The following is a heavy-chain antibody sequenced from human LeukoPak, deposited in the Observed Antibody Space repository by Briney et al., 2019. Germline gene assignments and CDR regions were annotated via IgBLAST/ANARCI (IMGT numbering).Heavy chain of an antibody. CDR3: ARDSATGYYYGSGYDAFDI. CDR1: GFTFSSYS. D-gene: IGHD3-10*01. Sequence: GGSLRLSCAASGFTFSSYSMNWVRQAPGKGLEWVSYISSSTNTIYYADSVKGRFTISRDNAKNSLYLQMNSLRAEDTAVYYCARDSATGYYYGSGYDAFDIWGQGTMVTVSS. J-gene: IGHJ3*02. CDR2: ISSSTNTI. V-gene: IGHV3-48*04.